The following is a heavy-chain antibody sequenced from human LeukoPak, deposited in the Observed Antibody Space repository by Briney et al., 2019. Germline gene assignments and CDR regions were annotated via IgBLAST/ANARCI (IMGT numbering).Heavy chain of an antibody. V-gene: IGHV4-61*05. CDR3: ARVGSGGAWFDF. CDR2: IFFSGTT. Sequence: PSETLSLTCTVSGGSISSSSYYWGWIRQPPGKGLEWIGYIFFSGTTNYNPSLKSRVTISVDTSKNQFSLKMTSVTAADTAVYFCARVGSGGAWFDFWGQGTLVTVSS. D-gene: IGHD6-19*01. CDR1: GGSISSSSYY. J-gene: IGHJ4*02.